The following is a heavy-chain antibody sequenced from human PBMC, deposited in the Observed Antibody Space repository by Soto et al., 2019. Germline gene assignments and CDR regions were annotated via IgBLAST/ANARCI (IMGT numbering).Heavy chain of an antibody. CDR3: ARHLFDSWKGYPYYYHMDV. CDR1: GGSIRSHN. J-gene: IGHJ6*03. CDR2: MYYSAMT. Sequence: QVQLQESGPGLVKPSETLSLTCSVPGGSIRSHNWSWIRQPPGKGLEWIGCMYYSAMTEYNPSLKSRVTISEDTSNNPVSLKLSSVTAADTAVYSCARHLFDSWKGYPYYYHMDVWGKGTAVTVSS. V-gene: IGHV4-59*08. D-gene: IGHD3-3*01.